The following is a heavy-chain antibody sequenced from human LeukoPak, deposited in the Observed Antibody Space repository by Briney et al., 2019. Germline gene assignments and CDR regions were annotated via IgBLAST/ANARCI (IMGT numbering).Heavy chain of an antibody. CDR1: GFTFSSYW. J-gene: IGHJ3*02. D-gene: IGHD2-2*01. CDR2: IKQDGSEK. CDR3: ARVFCSSTSCYVSSEAFDI. V-gene: IGHV3-7*03. Sequence: GGSLRLSCAASGFTFSSYWMSWVRQAPGKGLEWVANIKQDGSEKCYVDSVKGRFTISRDNARNSLYLQMNSLRAEDTAVYYCARVFCSSTSCYVSSEAFDIWGQGTMVTVSS.